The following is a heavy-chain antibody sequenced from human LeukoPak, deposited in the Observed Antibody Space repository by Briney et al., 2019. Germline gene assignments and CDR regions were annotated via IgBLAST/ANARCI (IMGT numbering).Heavy chain of an antibody. CDR1: GYSFTSHY. D-gene: IGHD3-10*01. J-gene: IGHJ5*02. CDR3: ARMNYYGSSDNWFDP. V-gene: IGHV1-8*03. CDR2: MNPNSGNT. Sequence: ASVKVSCKASGYSFTSHYMHGVRRARGQGLEWMGGMNPNSGNTGYAHKFQGRVTISRNTSISTAYMELSSLRSEDTAVYYCARMNYYGSSDNWFDPWGQGTLVTVSS.